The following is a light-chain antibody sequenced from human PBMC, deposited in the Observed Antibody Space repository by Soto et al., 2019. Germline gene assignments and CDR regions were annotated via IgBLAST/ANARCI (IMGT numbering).Light chain of an antibody. CDR3: QQYGSAPWT. CDR1: LSVASNY. V-gene: IGKV3-20*01. J-gene: IGKJ1*01. Sequence: EIVLTQSPGTLPLSPGERATLSCRASLSVASNYVAWYQQKPGQAPRLLIYAASGRATGIPDRFSGSGSGTDFTLTISRLEPEDFAVYYCQQYGSAPWTGGQGTKLEIK. CDR2: AAS.